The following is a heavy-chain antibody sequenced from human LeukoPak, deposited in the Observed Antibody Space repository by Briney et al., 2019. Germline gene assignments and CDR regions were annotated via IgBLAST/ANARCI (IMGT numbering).Heavy chain of an antibody. CDR1: GGSISSSSYY. CDR2: IYYSGST. CDR3: ARRRLGIVGATSLGY. J-gene: IGHJ4*02. Sequence: SETLSLTCTVSGGSISSSSYYWGWIRQPPGKGLAWIGSIYYSGSTYYNPSLKSRVTISVDTSKNQFSLKLSSVTAADTAVYYCARRRLGIVGATSLGYWGQGTLVTVSS. V-gene: IGHV4-39*01. D-gene: IGHD1-26*01.